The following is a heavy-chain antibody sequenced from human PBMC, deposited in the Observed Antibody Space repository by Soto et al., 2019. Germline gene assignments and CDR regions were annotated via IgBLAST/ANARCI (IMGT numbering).Heavy chain of an antibody. CDR2: IIPILGIA. J-gene: IGHJ4*02. D-gene: IGHD6-19*01. CDR3: ARADRRRTVAGIRLYYFDY. Sequence: QVQLVQSGAEVKKPGSSVKVSCKASGGTFSSYTISWVRQAPGQGLEWMGRIIPILGIANYAQKFQGRVTITADKSTSTAYMELSSLRSEDTAVYYCARADRRRTVAGIRLYYFDYWGQGTLVTVSS. CDR1: GGTFSSYT. V-gene: IGHV1-69*02.